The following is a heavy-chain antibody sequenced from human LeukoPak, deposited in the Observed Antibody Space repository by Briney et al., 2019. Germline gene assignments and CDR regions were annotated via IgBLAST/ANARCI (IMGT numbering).Heavy chain of an antibody. V-gene: IGHV3-33*01. CDR2: IWYDGSNK. CDR3: ARDQGTSTTAPKRKGRFDP. J-gene: IGHJ5*02. CDR1: GFTFSNHG. D-gene: IGHD1-1*01. Sequence: GRSLRLSCAASGFTFSNHGMHWVRQAPGKGLEWVALIWYDGSNKEYAESVKGRFTVSRDNSKNTLYLQMNSLRDEDTAVYYCARDQGTSTTAPKRKGRFDPRGQGTLVTVSS.